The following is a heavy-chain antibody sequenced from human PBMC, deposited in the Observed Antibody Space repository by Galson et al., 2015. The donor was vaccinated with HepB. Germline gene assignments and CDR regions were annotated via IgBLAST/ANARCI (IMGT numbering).Heavy chain of an antibody. J-gene: IGHJ6*02. CDR2: IHPTGGSP. V-gene: IGHV1-46*01. D-gene: IGHD3-22*01. CDR3: ARGYYYDSSGYYYWNYYYYGMDV. Sequence: SCKASGYTFSSYYLHWLRQAPGQGLEWMGIIHPTGGSPSYAQKFQGRVTITADESTSTAYMELSSLRSEDTAVYYCARGYYYDSSGYYYWNYYYYGMDVWGQGTTVTVSS. CDR1: GYTFSSYY.